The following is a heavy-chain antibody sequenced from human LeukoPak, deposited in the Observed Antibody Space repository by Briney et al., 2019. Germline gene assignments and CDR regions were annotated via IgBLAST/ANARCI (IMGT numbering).Heavy chain of an antibody. D-gene: IGHD5-18*01. CDR2: ITACGDNT. CDR3: AKGNGYSYGRYYFDY. Sequence: PGGSLRLSCAASGFTFSSYAMGWVRQAPGKGLEWVSAITACGDNTYYADSVKGRLTISRDNSKNTLYLQMNSLRAEDTAVYYCAKGNGYSYGRYYFDYWGQGTLVTVSS. J-gene: IGHJ4*02. V-gene: IGHV3-23*01. CDR1: GFTFSSYA.